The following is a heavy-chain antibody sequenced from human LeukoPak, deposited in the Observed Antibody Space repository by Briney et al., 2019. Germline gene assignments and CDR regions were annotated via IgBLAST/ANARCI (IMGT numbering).Heavy chain of an antibody. CDR2: IIPIFGTA. V-gene: IGHV1-69*05. Sequence: SVKVSCKASGGTFSSYAISWVRQAPGQGLEWMGRIIPIFGTANYAQKFQGRVTITTDESMSTAYMELSSLRSEDTAVYYCARDGYYDFWSGYPPQDHYYYMDVWGKGTTVTVSS. J-gene: IGHJ6*03. D-gene: IGHD3-3*01. CDR1: GGTFSSYA. CDR3: ARDGYYDFWSGYPPQDHYYYMDV.